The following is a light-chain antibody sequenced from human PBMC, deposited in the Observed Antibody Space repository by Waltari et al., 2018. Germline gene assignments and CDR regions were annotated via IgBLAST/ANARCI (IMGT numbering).Light chain of an antibody. V-gene: IGKV2-28*01. CDR1: QSLLHSTGYDF. CDR2: LGS. Sequence: DIVMTQSPLSLPVTPGEPASISCRSKQSLLHSTGYDFLDWYLQRPGQSPQLVIYLGSSRASGVPDRFSGSGSGTDFTLKISRVEAEDVGVYYCLQALQTPFTFGPGTRLDIK. J-gene: IGKJ3*01. CDR3: LQALQTPFT.